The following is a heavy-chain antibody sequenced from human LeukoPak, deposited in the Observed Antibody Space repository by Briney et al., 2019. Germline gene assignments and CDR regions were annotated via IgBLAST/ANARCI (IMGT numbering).Heavy chain of an antibody. CDR3: ARDLSGISSATDAFDM. J-gene: IGHJ3*02. V-gene: IGHV1-2*06. Sequence: ASVKVSCKTSGYTSTAYYIHWVRQAPGQGLEWMGRINPNSGGTDSAQKFQGRVTMTRDTSMSTAYMELSRLRSDDTAVYYCARDLSGISSATDAFDMWGQGTMVTVSS. CDR2: INPNSGGT. CDR1: GYTSTAYY. D-gene: IGHD1-14*01.